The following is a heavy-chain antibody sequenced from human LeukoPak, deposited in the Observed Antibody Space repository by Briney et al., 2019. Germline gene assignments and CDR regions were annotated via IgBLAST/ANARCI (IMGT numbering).Heavy chain of an antibody. CDR1: GFTFSSYG. D-gene: IGHD1-26*01. Sequence: PGGSLRLSCAASGFTFSSYGMHWVRQAPGKGLEWVAVISYDGSNKYYADSVKGRFTISRDNAKNSLYLQMNSLRAEDTAVYYCAREGGGSYSISWGQGTLVTVSS. CDR2: ISYDGSNK. J-gene: IGHJ4*02. V-gene: IGHV3-30*03. CDR3: AREGGGSYSIS.